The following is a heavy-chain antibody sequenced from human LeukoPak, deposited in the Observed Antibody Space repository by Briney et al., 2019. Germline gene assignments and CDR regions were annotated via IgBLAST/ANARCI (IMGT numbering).Heavy chain of an antibody. J-gene: IGHJ5*02. Sequence: SETLSPTCAVYGGSSSGYYWSWIRQPPGKGLEWIGEINHSGSTNYNPSLKSRVTISVDTSKNQFSLKLSSVTAADTAVYYCARGVLWFDPWGQGTLVTVSS. CDR2: INHSGST. V-gene: IGHV4-34*01. CDR3: ARGVLWFDP. CDR1: GGSSSGYY. D-gene: IGHD4/OR15-4a*01.